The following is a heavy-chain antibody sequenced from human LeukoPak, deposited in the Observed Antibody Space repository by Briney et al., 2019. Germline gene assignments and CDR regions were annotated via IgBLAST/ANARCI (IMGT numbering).Heavy chain of an antibody. Sequence: GGSLRLSCAASGFAFRNYAMTWVRQAPGKGLEWVSSIPSSGDGTYYADSVKGRFTISRDNSKNMLYLQMNSLRAEDTAVYYCARRTSGAFDFWDQGTLVTVSS. V-gene: IGHV3-23*01. CDR3: ARRTSGAFDF. D-gene: IGHD5-12*01. CDR2: IPSSGDGT. J-gene: IGHJ4*02. CDR1: GFAFRNYA.